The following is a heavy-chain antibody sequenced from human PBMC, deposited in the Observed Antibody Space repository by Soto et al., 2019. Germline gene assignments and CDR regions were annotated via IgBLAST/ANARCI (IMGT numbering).Heavy chain of an antibody. D-gene: IGHD3-3*01. CDR1: GYTFTSYD. V-gene: IGHV1-8*01. CDR2: MNPNSGNT. CDR3: ARGQTKRKIFGVVISPRWFDP. J-gene: IGHJ5*02. Sequence: ASVKVSCKASGYTFTSYDINWVRQATGQGLEWMGWMNPNSGNTGYAQKFQGRVTMTRNTSISTAYMELGSLRSEDTAVYYCARGQTKRKIFGVVISPRWFDPWGQGTLVTVSS.